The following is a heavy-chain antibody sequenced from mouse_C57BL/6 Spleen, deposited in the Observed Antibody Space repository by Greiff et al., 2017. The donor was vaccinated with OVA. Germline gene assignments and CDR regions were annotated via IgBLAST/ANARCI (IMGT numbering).Heavy chain of an antibody. CDR3: ARHGDYGSIPFAY. CDR1: GFTFSDYY. Sequence: EVKLVESGGGLVQPGGSLKLSCAASGFTFSDYYMYWVRQTPEKRLEWVAYISNGGGSTYYPDTVKGRFTISRDNAKNTLYLQMSRLKSEDTAMYYCARHGDYGSIPFAYWGQGTLVTVSA. D-gene: IGHD1-1*01. V-gene: IGHV5-12*01. CDR2: ISNGGGST. J-gene: IGHJ3*01.